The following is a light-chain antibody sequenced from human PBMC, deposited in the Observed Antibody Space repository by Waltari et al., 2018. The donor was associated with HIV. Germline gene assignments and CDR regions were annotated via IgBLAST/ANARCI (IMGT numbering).Light chain of an antibody. CDR1: QSVSSNY. CDR2: GAS. CDR3: QQYGGSSWT. V-gene: IGKV3-20*01. Sequence: EIVLTQSPGTLSLSPGERATLSCRASQSVSSNYLAWYQQKPGQAPRLLIYGASSRATGIPDRFSGSGSGTDFTLTISSLEPEDFAVYYCQQYGGSSWTFGQGTKVEVK. J-gene: IGKJ1*01.